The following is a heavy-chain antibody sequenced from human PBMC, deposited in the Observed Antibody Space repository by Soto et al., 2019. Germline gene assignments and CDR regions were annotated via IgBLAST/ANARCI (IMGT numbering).Heavy chain of an antibody. CDR3: ARASLGIYGSGSYYRN. V-gene: IGHV1-2*06. Sequence: ASVKVSYKLSGDTLTRYYIHWVRQAPGQGLEWMGRINCNSGDTKYAQSFQGRVTMTRDTSINTAYMELSRLRSDDTAVYYCARASLGIYGSGSYYRNWGQGTLVTVSS. CDR1: GDTLTRYY. D-gene: IGHD3-10*01. J-gene: IGHJ4*02. CDR2: INCNSGDT.